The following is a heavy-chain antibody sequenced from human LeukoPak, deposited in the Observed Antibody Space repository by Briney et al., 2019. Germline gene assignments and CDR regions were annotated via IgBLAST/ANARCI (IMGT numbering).Heavy chain of an antibody. D-gene: IGHD3-22*01. V-gene: IGHV3-30-3*01. Sequence: PGGSLRLSCAASGFTFSSYAMHWVRQAPGKGLEWVTLISYDVSNKDYADSVKGRFTISRDNAKNSLYLQMNSLRAEDTAVYYCARARRSYSSGYYPPVDYWGQGTLVTVSS. J-gene: IGHJ4*02. CDR1: GFTFSSYA. CDR2: ISYDVSNK. CDR3: ARARRSYSSGYYPPVDY.